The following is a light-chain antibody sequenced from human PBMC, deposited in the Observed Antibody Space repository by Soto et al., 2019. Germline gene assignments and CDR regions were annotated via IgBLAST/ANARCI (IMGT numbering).Light chain of an antibody. V-gene: IGLV2-14*01. CDR1: SSDVGGCNY. CDR2: EVS. J-gene: IGLJ1*01. Sequence: QSVLTQPASVSGSPGQSITISCTGTSSDVGGCNYVSWYQHHPGKAPKLMIYEVSNRPSGVSYRFSGSKSGNTASLTISGLRAEDEADYYCNSYTGSGIVFGTGTKVTVL. CDR3: NSYTGSGIV.